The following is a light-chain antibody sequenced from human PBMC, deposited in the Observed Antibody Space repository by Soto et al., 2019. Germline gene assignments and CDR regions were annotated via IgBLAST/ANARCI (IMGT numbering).Light chain of an antibody. CDR1: QSVNSN. Sequence: EIVMTQTPVTLSVSPGEGSTLSCRASQSVNSNLAWYQQKPGQAPRLLIYAASTGATGIPARFSGSGSGSDFTLTISSLQSEDFAVYYCQQYNSWPLTFGPGTKVDNK. CDR2: AAS. CDR3: QQYNSWPLT. J-gene: IGKJ3*01. V-gene: IGKV3-15*01.